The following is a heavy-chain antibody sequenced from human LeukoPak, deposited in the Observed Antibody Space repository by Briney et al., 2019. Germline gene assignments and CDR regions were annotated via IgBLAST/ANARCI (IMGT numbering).Heavy chain of an antibody. V-gene: IGHV3-48*01. Sequence: PGGSLRLSCAASGFTFSSYSMNWVRQAPGRGLEWASYISSSSSTIYYADSVKGRFTISRDNAKNSLYLQMNSLRAEDTAVYYCARESGYYFNWGQGTLVTVSS. CDR1: GFTFSSYS. D-gene: IGHD3-3*01. J-gene: IGHJ4*02. CDR3: ARESGYYFN. CDR2: ISSSSSTI.